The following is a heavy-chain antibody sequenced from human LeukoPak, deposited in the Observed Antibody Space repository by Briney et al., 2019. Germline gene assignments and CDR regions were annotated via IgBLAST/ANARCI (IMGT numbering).Heavy chain of an antibody. D-gene: IGHD6-13*01. J-gene: IGHJ3*02. V-gene: IGHV1-69*13. CDR3: ARQGELGAFDI. Sequence: APVNVSCKASGGTFSSYAISWVRQAPGQGLEWMGGIIPIFGTANYAQKFQGRVTITADESTSTAYMELSSLRSEDTAVYYCARQGELGAFDIWGQGTMVTVSS. CDR1: GGTFSSYA. CDR2: IIPIFGTA.